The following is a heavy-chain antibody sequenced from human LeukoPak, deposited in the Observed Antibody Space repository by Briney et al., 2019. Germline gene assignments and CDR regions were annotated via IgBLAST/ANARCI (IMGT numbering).Heavy chain of an antibody. CDR2: IYYSGST. CDR1: GGSISSGGYY. V-gene: IGHV4-31*03. CDR3: ARERSGSYAFDP. Sequence: SQTLSLTCTVSGGSISSGGYYWSWIRQHPGKGLEWIGYIYYSGSTYYNPSLKSRVTISVDTSKNQFSLKLSSVTAADTAVYYCARERSGSYAFDPWGQETLVTVSS. D-gene: IGHD1-26*01. J-gene: IGHJ5*02.